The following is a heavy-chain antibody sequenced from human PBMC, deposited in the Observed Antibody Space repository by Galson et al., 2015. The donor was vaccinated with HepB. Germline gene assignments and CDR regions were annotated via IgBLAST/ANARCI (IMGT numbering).Heavy chain of an antibody. J-gene: IGHJ4*02. V-gene: IGHV1-18*04. CDR2: ISGYNHNT. CDR3: ARAPQYINSWYPSDY. Sequence: SVKVSCKASGYDLTSYGITWVRQAPGQGLEWMGWISGYNHNTNYAQKLQGRVTLTVDTSTSTASMDLRSLKLDDTAMYYCARAPQYINSWYPSDYWGQGTLVTVSS. CDR1: GYDLTSYG. D-gene: IGHD6-13*01.